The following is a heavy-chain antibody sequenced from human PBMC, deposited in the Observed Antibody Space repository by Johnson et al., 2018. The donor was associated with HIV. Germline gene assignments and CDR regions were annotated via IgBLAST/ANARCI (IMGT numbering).Heavy chain of an antibody. D-gene: IGHD4-17*01. CDR3: ANMDYGDYVHDAFDI. CDR2: ISYDGSNK. Sequence: QVQLVESGGGVVQPGRSLRLSCAASGFTFSSYGMHWVRQAPGKGLEWVAVISYDGSNKYYADSVKGRFTISRDNSKNTLYLQMNSLRAEDTAVYYCANMDYGDYVHDAFDIWGQVTMVTVSS. V-gene: IGHV3-30*18. CDR1: GFTFSSYG. J-gene: IGHJ3*02.